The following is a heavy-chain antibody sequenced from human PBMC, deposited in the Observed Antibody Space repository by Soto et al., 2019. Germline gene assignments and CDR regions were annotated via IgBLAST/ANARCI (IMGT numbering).Heavy chain of an antibody. V-gene: IGHV3-23*01. D-gene: IGHD2-15*01. Sequence: GGSLRLSCAASGFTFSSYAMSWVRQAPGKGLEWVSAISGSGGSTYYADSVKGRFTISRDNSKNTLYLQMNSLRAEDTAVYYCAKDQEGYCSGGSCYPGAFDIWGQGTMVTVSS. CDR2: ISGSGGST. J-gene: IGHJ3*02. CDR1: GFTFSSYA. CDR3: AKDQEGYCSGGSCYPGAFDI.